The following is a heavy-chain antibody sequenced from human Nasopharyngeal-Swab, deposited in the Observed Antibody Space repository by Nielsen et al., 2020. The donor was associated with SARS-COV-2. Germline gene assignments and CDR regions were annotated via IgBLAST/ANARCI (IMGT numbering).Heavy chain of an antibody. D-gene: IGHD3-9*01. CDR2: INHRGST. V-gene: IGHV4-34*01. J-gene: IGHJ6*03. CDR3: AREGGGGYDILTYYYYMDV. Sequence: RQAPGKGLEWIGEINHRGSTNYNPSLKSRVTISVDTSKNQFSLKLSSVPAADTAVYYCAREGGGGYDILTYYYYMDVWGKGTTVTVSS.